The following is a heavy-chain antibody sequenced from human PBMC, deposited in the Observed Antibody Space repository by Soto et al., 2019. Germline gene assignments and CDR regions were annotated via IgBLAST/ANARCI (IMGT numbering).Heavy chain of an antibody. J-gene: IGHJ3*02. Sequence: QVQLVESGGGVVQPGRSLRLSCAASGFTFSSYGMHWVRQAPGKGLEWVAVIWYDGSNKYYADSVKGRFTISRDNSKNTLYLQMNSLRAEDTAVYYCARGGPGYSSSWIRVSEADPHDAFDIWGQGTMVTVSS. CDR1: GFTFSSYG. V-gene: IGHV3-33*01. D-gene: IGHD6-13*01. CDR2: IWYDGSNK. CDR3: ARGGPGYSSSWIRVSEADPHDAFDI.